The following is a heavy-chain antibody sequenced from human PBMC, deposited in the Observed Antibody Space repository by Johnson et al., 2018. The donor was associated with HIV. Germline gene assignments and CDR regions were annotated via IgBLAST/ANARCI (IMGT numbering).Heavy chain of an antibody. CDR1: GITFSSYA. Sequence: QVQLVESGGGVVQPGRSLRLSCAASGITFSSYAMHWVRQAPGKGLEWVAVISYDGSNKYYADSVKGRFTVSRDNTKNTLFLEMNSLRPEDTAVYYCVKERQLVRSFDIWGQGTMVTVSS. J-gene: IGHJ3*02. CDR2: ISYDGSNK. V-gene: IGHV3-30*04. CDR3: VKERQLVRSFDI. D-gene: IGHD6-6*01.